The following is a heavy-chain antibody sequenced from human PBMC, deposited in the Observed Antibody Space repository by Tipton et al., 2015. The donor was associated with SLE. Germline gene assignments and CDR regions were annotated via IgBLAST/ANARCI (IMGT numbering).Heavy chain of an antibody. Sequence: PGLVKPSETLSLTCAVSDYSISSGYYWGWIRQPPGKGLEWIGYIYYSGSTNYNPSLKSRVTISVDTSKNQFSLKLSSVTAADTAVYYCARYKTRGSAFDIWGQGTMVTVSS. CDR3: ARYKTRGSAFDI. CDR2: IYYSGST. D-gene: IGHD1-1*01. CDR1: DYSISSGYY. J-gene: IGHJ3*02. V-gene: IGHV4-38-2*01.